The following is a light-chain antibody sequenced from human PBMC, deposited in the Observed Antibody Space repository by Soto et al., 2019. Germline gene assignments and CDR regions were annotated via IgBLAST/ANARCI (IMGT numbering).Light chain of an antibody. CDR2: DVT. CDR3: SSYTSSSTLLYV. Sequence: QSVVSEPATVSVYPAQSVAISCTGTSSDVGGYNYVSWYQQHPGKAPKLMIYDVTNRPSGVSNRFSGSKSGNTASLTISGLQAEDEADYYCSSYTSSSTLLYVFGTGTKVTVL. J-gene: IGLJ1*01. CDR1: SSDVGGYNY. V-gene: IGLV2-14*03.